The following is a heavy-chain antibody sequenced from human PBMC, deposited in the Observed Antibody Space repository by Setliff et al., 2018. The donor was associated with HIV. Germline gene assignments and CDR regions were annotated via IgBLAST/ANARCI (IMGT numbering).Heavy chain of an antibody. Sequence: PSETLSLTCTVSGGSISSYCWNWIRQSPGRGLEWIGFIFSSGSTNYNPSLKSRVTISVDTSKNQFSLKLSSVTAADTAVYYCVGEGGYSSGWYRTYYFDYWGQGTLVTVSS. J-gene: IGHJ4*02. CDR3: VGEGGYSSGWYRTYYFDY. V-gene: IGHV4-4*09. D-gene: IGHD6-19*01. CDR1: GGSISSYC. CDR2: IFSSGST.